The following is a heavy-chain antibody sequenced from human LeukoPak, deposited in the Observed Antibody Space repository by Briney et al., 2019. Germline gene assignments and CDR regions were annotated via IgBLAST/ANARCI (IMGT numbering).Heavy chain of an antibody. CDR3: AKESIIAGRLYYYYMDV. CDR2: IYTSGST. V-gene: IGHV4-4*07. D-gene: IGHD6-6*01. J-gene: IGHJ6*03. Sequence: SSETLSLTCTVSGGSISSYYWSWIRQPAGKGLEWIGRIYTSGSTNYNPSLKSRVTISVDKSKNQFSLKLSSVTAADTAVYYCAKESIIAGRLYYYYMDVWGKGTTVTVSS. CDR1: GGSISSYY.